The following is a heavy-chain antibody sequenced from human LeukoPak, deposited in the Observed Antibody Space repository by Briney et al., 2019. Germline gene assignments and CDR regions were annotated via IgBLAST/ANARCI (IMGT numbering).Heavy chain of an antibody. CDR2: ISSSGSTI. CDR1: GFTFSDYY. Sequence: GGSLRLSCAASGFTFSDYYMSWNRQAPGKGLEWVLYISSSGSTIYYADSVKGRFTISRDNAKNSLYLQMNSLRAEDTAVYYCARAPRTYDYVWGSYRPLHLDYWGQGTLVTVSS. J-gene: IGHJ4*02. CDR3: ARAPRTYDYVWGSYRPLHLDY. D-gene: IGHD3-16*02. V-gene: IGHV3-11*01.